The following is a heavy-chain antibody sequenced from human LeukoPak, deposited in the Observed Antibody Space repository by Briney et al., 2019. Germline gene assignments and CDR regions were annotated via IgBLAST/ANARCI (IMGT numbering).Heavy chain of an antibody. J-gene: IGHJ4*02. Sequence: GESLKISCKGSGYSFTTYWIAWVRQMPGKGLEWMGIIYPGDSDTRYSPSFQGQVTISADRSITTAYLQWSSLKASDTAMYYCARRDYGGGYYFDYWGQGTLVTVSS. CDR3: ARRDYGGGYYFDY. CDR2: IYPGDSDT. CDR1: GYSFTTYW. D-gene: IGHD4-23*01. V-gene: IGHV5-51*01.